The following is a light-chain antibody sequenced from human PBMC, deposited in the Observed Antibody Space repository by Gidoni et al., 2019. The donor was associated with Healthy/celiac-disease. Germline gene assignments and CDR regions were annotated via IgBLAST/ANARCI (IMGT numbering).Light chain of an antibody. Sequence: ELVLTQSPGTLSLSPGERATLSCRDSQSVSSSYLAWYQQKPGQAPRLLIYGASSRATGIPDRLSGSGSGTDFTLTISRLEPEDFAVYYCQQYGSSPFTFGPGTKVDIK. CDR3: QQYGSSPFT. V-gene: IGKV3-20*01. J-gene: IGKJ3*01. CDR2: GAS. CDR1: QSVSSSY.